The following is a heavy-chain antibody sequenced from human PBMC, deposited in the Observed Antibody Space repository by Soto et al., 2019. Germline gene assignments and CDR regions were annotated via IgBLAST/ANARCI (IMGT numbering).Heavy chain of an antibody. V-gene: IGHV3-74*01. CDR2: IKGDETNT. CDR1: GFTFSSYW. D-gene: IGHD5-18*01. Sequence: EEQLVESGAGLVQPGGSLRLSCAASGFTFSSYWMHWVRQGPGKGLVWVSRIKGDETNTNYADSVRGRFTISRDNAKNTVYLQMNSLRDEDTGVYYCARGIRNYYGTDVWGQGTTVTVSS. CDR3: ARGIRNYYGTDV. J-gene: IGHJ6*02.